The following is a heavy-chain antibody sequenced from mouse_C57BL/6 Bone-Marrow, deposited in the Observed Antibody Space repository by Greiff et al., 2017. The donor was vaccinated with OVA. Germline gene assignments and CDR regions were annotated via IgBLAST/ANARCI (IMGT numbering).Heavy chain of an antibody. CDR1: GFTFSDFY. CDR3: AIGSCYYGSSHALDY. D-gene: IGHD1-1*01. CDR2: SRNKANDYTT. V-gene: IGHV7-1*01. J-gene: IGHJ4*01. Sequence: EVMLVESGGGLVQSGRSLRLSCATSGFTFSDFYMEWVRQAPGKGLEWIAASRNKANDYTTEYSASVKGRFIVYRDTSQSILYLHMTALRAEDTAICYCAIGSCYYGSSHALDYWGPGTSVTISS.